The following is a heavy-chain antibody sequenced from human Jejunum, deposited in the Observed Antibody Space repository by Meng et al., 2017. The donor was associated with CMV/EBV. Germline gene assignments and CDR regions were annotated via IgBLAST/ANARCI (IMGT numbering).Heavy chain of an antibody. CDR2: ISYDGSST. Sequence: SCATSGFSLSKYMMHWVRQAPGKGLEWVALISYDGSSTVYVDSVRGRFTVSKDISRNTLYLQMDSLRAEDTAVYYCATSAAAPGDYWGQGTLVTVSS. CDR3: ATSAAAPGDY. V-gene: IGHV3-30*04. J-gene: IGHJ4*02. D-gene: IGHD2-15*01. CDR1: GFSLSKYM.